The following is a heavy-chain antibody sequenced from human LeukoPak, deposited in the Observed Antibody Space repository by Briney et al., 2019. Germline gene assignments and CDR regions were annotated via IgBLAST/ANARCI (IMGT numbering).Heavy chain of an antibody. J-gene: IGHJ4*02. V-gene: IGHV3-15*01. CDR2: IKSKTDGGTT. D-gene: IGHD3-3*01. CDR3: TTDSYYDFWSGYYVFDY. CDR1: GFTFSNAW. Sequence: GGSLRLSCAASGFTFSNAWMSWVRQAPGKGLEWVGRIKSKTDGGTTDYAAPVKGRFTISRDDSKNTLYLQMNSLKTEDTAVYYCTTDSYYDFWSGYYVFDYRGQGTLVTVSS.